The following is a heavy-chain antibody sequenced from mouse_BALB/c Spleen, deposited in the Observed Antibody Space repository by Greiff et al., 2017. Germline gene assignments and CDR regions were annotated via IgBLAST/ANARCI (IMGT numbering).Heavy chain of an antibody. CDR2: ISSGGGST. V-gene: IGHV5-12-1*01. J-gene: IGHJ3*01. D-gene: IGHD2-12*01. CDR1: GFAFSSYD. Sequence: EVQLMESGGGLVKPGGSLKLSCAASGFAFSSYDMSWVRQTPEKRLEWVAYISSGGGSTYYPDTVKGRFTISRDNAKNTLYLQMSSLKSEDTAMYYCASIYSSFAYWGQGTLVTVSA. CDR3: ASIYSSFAY.